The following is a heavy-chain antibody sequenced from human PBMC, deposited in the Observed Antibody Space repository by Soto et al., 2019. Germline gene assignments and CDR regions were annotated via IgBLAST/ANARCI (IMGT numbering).Heavy chain of an antibody. CDR1: GGSISSYY. V-gene: IGHV4-59*01. J-gene: IGHJ5*02. D-gene: IGHD6-19*01. Sequence: SETLSLTCTVSGGSISSYYWSWIRQHPGKGLEWIGYIYYSGSTYYNPSLKSRVTISVDTSKNQFSLKLSSVTAADTAVYYCARLTVAGWGKWFDPWGQGTLVTVSS. CDR2: IYYSGST. CDR3: ARLTVAGWGKWFDP.